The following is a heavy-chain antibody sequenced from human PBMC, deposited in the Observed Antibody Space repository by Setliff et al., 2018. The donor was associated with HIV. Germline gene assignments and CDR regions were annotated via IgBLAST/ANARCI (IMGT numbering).Heavy chain of an antibody. CDR1: GVSLNNLSMS. Sequence: SGPTLVDPTETLTLTCTVAGVSLNNLSMSVTWIRRPPGKALEWLGNVLANDEISYTASLNTRLPISKDTSKSQVVLTMSNMDHVDTATYYCARISYDILPGYPWAFDPWGQGARVTVS. CDR2: VLANDEI. J-gene: IGHJ5*02. V-gene: IGHV2-26*01. CDR3: ARISYDILPGYPWAFDP. D-gene: IGHD3-9*01.